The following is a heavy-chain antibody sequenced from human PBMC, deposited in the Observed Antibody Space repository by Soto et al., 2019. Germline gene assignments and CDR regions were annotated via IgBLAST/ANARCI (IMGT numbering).Heavy chain of an antibody. V-gene: IGHV1-18*01. D-gene: IGHD1-26*01. CDR2: ISAYNGNI. CDR3: ARDDPHIAWELPPGMDV. Sequence: VASVKVSCKASGYTFTRYGSSWVRQAPGQGLEWMGGISAYNGNIYYAQKFQDRVTLTTDTSTDKAYMELRRVTSNDTAVYYCARDDPHIAWELPPGMDVWGQGTTVTVSS. CDR1: GYTFTRYG. J-gene: IGHJ6*02.